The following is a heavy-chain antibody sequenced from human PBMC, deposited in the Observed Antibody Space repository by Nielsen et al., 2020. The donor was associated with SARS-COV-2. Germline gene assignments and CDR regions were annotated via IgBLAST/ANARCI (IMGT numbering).Heavy chain of an antibody. V-gene: IGHV3-33*01. J-gene: IGHJ5*02. CDR3: ARDLGLRFLEWLLPDP. D-gene: IGHD3-3*01. Sequence: GESLKISCAASGFTFSSYGMHWVRQAPGKGLEWVAVIWYDGSNKYYADSVKGRFTISRDNSKNTLYLQMNSLRAEDTAVYYCARDLGLRFLEWLLPDPWGQGTLVTVSS. CDR1: GFTFSSYG. CDR2: IWYDGSNK.